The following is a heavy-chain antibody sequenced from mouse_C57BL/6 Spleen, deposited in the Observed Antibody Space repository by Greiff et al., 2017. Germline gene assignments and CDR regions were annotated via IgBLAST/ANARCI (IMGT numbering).Heavy chain of an antibody. D-gene: IGHD2-4*01. V-gene: IGHV1-64*01. J-gene: IGHJ3*01. Sequence: QVQLQQPGAELVKPGASVKLSCKASGYTFTSYWMHWVKQRPGQGLEWIGMIHPNSGSTNYNEKFESKATLTVDKSSSTAYMQLSSLTSEDSAVYYCARPYDYDSAWFAYWGQGTLVTVSA. CDR2: IHPNSGST. CDR1: GYTFTSYW. CDR3: ARPYDYDSAWFAY.